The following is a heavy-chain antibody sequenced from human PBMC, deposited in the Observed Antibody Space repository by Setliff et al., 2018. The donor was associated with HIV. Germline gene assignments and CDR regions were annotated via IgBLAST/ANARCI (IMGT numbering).Heavy chain of an antibody. J-gene: IGHJ4*02. CDR1: GLSMSYNY. Sequence: PSETLSLTCTVSGLSMSYNYWTWIRQSPGKGLEWIGYVHYSGSTRYNPSLKSRVTISVDTSKKKFSLKLTSMTATDTAVYYCASETKAWSVSDSFYEYWGQGVPVTVSS. CDR2: VHYSGST. V-gene: IGHV4-59*01. CDR3: ASETKAWSVSDSFYEY. D-gene: IGHD3-3*01.